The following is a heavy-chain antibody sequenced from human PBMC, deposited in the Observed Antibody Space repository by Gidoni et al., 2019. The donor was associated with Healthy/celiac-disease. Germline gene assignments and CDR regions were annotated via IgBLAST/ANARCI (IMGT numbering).Heavy chain of an antibody. V-gene: IGHV1-8*01. CDR1: GYTFTSYD. J-gene: IGHJ5*02. Sequence: QVQLLQSGAEVKKAGAPVKVSCKASGYTFTSYDTNWVRQATGQGLEWMGWMNPNSGNTGYAQKFQGRVTMTRNTSISTAYMELSSLRSEDTAVYYCARGEITMVRGVIAAGWFDPWGQGTLVTVSS. D-gene: IGHD3-10*01. CDR2: MNPNSGNT. CDR3: ARGEITMVRGVIAAGWFDP.